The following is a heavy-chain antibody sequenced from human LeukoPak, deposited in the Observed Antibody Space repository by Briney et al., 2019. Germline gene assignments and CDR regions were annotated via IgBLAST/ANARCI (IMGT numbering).Heavy chain of an antibody. V-gene: IGHV3-66*01. CDR2: IYRGDRT. Sequence: PGGSLRLSCAASGFNVSSNYMSWVRQAPGEGLEWVSFIYRGDRTYFADSAKGRFTMSRDDMKRTVYLQMDSLRAEDTAVYYCARSECTAGSCNWFDPWGQGTPVTVSP. D-gene: IGHD2-8*02. CDR1: GFNVSSNY. CDR3: ARSECTAGSCNWFDP. J-gene: IGHJ5*02.